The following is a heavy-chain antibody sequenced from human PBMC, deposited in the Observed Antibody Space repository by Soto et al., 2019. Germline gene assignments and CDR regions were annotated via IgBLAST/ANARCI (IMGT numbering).Heavy chain of an antibody. CDR3: ATWRFDY. V-gene: IGHV6-1*01. CDR1: GDSVSSNSAA. Sequence: PSQPLSLTFAISGDSVSSNSAAWNWIRHSPSRGLEWLGRTYYRSKWYNDYAVSMRSRITINPDTTKNQFSLQLNSATPEDTAVYYCATWRFDYWGQGTLVTVSS. J-gene: IGHJ4*02. CDR2: TYYRSKWYN.